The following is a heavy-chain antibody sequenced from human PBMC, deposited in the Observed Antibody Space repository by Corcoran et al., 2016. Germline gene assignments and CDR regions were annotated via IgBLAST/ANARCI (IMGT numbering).Heavy chain of an antibody. CDR3: TTDGGYYYDTAGYFQH. V-gene: IGHV3-15*07. J-gene: IGHJ1*01. D-gene: IGHD3-22*01. Sequence: EVQLVESGGGLVKPGGSLRLSCAASGFTFSNAWMNWVRQAPGKGLEWVGRIKRKTDGGTKDYAATVKGRFTISRVYSKNTLYLQMNSLKTEDPGVEYCTTDGGYYYDTAGYFQHWGQGTLVTVSS. CDR2: IKRKTDGGTK. CDR1: GFTFSNAW.